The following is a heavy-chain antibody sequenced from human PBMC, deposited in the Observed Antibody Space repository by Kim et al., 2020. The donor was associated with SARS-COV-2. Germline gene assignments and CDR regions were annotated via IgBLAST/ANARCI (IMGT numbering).Heavy chain of an antibody. V-gene: IGHV3-23*01. CDR3: AKDYHSNYPSGMDV. Sequence: AASVKGRFTISRDNAKNTLYLQMNSLRAEDTAVYYCAKDYHSNYPSGMDVWGQGTTVTVSS. D-gene: IGHD4-4*01. J-gene: IGHJ6*02.